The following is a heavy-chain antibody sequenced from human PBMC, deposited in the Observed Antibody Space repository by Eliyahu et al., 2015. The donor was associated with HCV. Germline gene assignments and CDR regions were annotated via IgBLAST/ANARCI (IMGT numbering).Heavy chain of an antibody. CDR3: ARVGPRITGTGGRYFDY. CDR2: INXSGST. J-gene: IGHJ4*02. D-gene: IGHD1-7*01. Sequence: QVQLQQWGAGLLKPSXTLSLTXAXYGGSFSGXYWSWIRQPPGKGXEWIGEINXSGSTNYNPSLKSRVTISVDTSKNQFSXKLSSVTAADTAVYYCARVGPRITGTGGRYFDYWGQGTLVTVSS. CDR1: GGSFSGXY. V-gene: IGHV4-34*01.